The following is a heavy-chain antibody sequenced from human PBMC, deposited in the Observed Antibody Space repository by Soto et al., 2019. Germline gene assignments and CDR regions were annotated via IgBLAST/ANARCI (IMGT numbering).Heavy chain of an antibody. D-gene: IGHD5-12*01. CDR1: GFTFSAYG. CDR3: AKESGYEFVQ. J-gene: IGHJ5*02. V-gene: IGHV3-30*18. Sequence: QVQLVESGGGVVQPGRSLRLSCAASGFTFSAYGMHWVRQAPGKGLEWVTRISSDGGDKKYSGSVKGRFTVTRDNSKNTLYLQMDSLRPEDTAVYYCAKESGYEFVQWGQGALVTVSS. CDR2: ISSDGGDK.